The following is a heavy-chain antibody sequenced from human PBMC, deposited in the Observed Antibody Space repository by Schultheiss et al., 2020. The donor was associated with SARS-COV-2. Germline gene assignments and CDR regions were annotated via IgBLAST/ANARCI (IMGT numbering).Heavy chain of an antibody. CDR3: ARDPPLGPGDYYGMDV. CDR2: INPNSGGT. CDR1: GYTFTGYY. V-gene: IGHV1-2*02. J-gene: IGHJ6*02. Sequence: ASVKVSCKASGYTFTGYYMHWVRQAPGQGLEWMGWINPNSGGTNYAQKFQGRGTMTRDTSISTAYMELSRLTSDDTAVYYCARDPPLGPGDYYGMDVWGQGTTVTVSS.